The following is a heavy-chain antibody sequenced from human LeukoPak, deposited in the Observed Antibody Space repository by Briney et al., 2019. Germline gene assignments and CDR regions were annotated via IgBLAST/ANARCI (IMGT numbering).Heavy chain of an antibody. V-gene: IGHV4-61*01. D-gene: IGHD5-18*01. J-gene: IGHJ4*02. CDR1: GASVSSDNYY. Sequence: PSETLSLTCTVSGASVSSDNYYWSWIRQPPGKGLEWIGYIYYSGSANYNPSLKSRVTISVDTSKNQFSLKLRSVTAADTAVYYRARYLDTAMVRAGYFDYWGQGTLVTVSS. CDR2: IYYSGSA. CDR3: ARYLDTAMVRAGYFDY.